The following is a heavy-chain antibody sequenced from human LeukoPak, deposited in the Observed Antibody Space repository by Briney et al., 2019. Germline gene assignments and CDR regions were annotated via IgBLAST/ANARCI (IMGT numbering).Heavy chain of an antibody. CDR3: ARDELHCSGGSCYGYYYYMDV. V-gene: IGHV3-21*01. CDR2: ISSSSNYI. CDR1: GFTFSVYS. D-gene: IGHD2-15*01. Sequence: GGSLRLSCAASGFTFSVYSMNWVRQAPGKGLEWVSSISSSSNYIYYADSVKGRFTISRDNAKNSLYLQMNSLRAEDTAVYYCARDELHCSGGSCYGYYYYMDVWGKGTTVTVSS. J-gene: IGHJ6*03.